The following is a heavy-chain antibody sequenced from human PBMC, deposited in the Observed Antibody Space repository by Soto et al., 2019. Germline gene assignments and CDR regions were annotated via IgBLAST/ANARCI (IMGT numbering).Heavy chain of an antibody. D-gene: IGHD3-3*01. CDR3: AREYYDFWSGRETYYYGMDV. CDR2: IYYSGST. CDR1: GGSISSSSYY. J-gene: IGHJ6*02. V-gene: IGHV4-39*02. Sequence: KASETLSLTCTVSGGSISSSSYYWGWIRQPPGKGLEWIGSIYYSGSTYYNPSLKSRVTISVDTSKNQFSLKLSSVTAADTAVYYCAREYYDFWSGRETYYYGMDVWGQGTTVTVSS.